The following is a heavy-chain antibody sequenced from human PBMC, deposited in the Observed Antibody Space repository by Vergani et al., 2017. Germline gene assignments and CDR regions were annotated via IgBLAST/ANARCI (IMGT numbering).Heavy chain of an antibody. CDR1: GFSFSSHA. V-gene: IGHV3-30*18. Sequence: QVQLAEPGGGRVQPGRSLRLSCAAPGFSFSSHAIHWVRQAPGKGLEWVAVISNDGSKKYYADSVKGRFTISRDNSKNTLDLQMNSLRTQDTAVYYCAKAGSVTSGSLQYNFYMDVWGKGTTVTVS. J-gene: IGHJ6*03. CDR2: ISNDGSKK. D-gene: IGHD3-10*01. CDR3: AKAGSVTSGSLQYNFYMDV.